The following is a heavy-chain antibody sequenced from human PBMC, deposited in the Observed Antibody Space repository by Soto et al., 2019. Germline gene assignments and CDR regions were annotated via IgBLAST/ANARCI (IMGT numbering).Heavy chain of an antibody. V-gene: IGHV3-30*18. CDR1: GFTFSSDG. CDR2: ISYDGSNK. Sequence: QVQLVESGGCVVQPGRSLSLSCAASGFTFSSDGMHCVRQAPGKGLEWVAVISYDGSNKYYADSVKGRFTISRDNSKNTLYLQMNSLRAEDTAVYYCAKDRSSGWIDYWGQGTLVTVSS. J-gene: IGHJ4*02. D-gene: IGHD6-19*01. CDR3: AKDRSSGWIDY.